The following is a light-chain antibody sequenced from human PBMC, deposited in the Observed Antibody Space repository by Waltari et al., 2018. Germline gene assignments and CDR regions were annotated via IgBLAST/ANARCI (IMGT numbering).Light chain of an antibody. J-gene: IGLJ3*02. CDR2: DVF. Sequence: QSALTQPASVSGSPGQSITISCTGNSSDVGFYNYVSWYQKYPGQAPKRIIYDVFQRPSGVSNRFSGSKSGNTASLTISGLQTEDEGDYYCNSYTGSSSWVFGGGTKLTVL. V-gene: IGLV2-14*03. CDR3: NSYTGSSSWV. CDR1: SSDVGFYNY.